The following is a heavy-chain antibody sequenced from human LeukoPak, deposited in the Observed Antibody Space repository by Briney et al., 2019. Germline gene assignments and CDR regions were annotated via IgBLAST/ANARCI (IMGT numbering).Heavy chain of an antibody. J-gene: IGHJ4*02. D-gene: IGHD3-10*01. CDR2: ISSSGSTI. CDR1: GFTFSDYH. Sequence: GGSLRLSCAASGFTFSDYHMSWIRQAPGKGLEWVSYISSSGSTIYYADSVKGRFTISRDNANNSLYLQMNSLRAEVTAVYYCARAHLPMVRGSFPVIYWGQGTLVTVSS. CDR3: ARAHLPMVRGSFPVIY. V-gene: IGHV3-11*04.